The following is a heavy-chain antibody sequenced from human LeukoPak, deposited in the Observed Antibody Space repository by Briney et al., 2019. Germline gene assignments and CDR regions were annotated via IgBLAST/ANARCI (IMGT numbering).Heavy chain of an antibody. V-gene: IGHV3-9*01. CDR1: GFIFDDNTV. CDR2: ISWRTSSI. CDR3: ARELFGSGSCPDY. J-gene: IGHJ4*02. Sequence: GGSLRLSCAASGFIFDDNTVMQWVRPAPGKALEWVSAISWRTSSIGYADSVKGRFTISRDNSKNTVYLQMNSLRAEDTAVYYCARELFGSGSCPDYWGQGTLVTVSS. D-gene: IGHD3-10*01.